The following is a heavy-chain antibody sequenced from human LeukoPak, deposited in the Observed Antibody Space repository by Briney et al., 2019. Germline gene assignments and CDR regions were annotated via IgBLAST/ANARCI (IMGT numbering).Heavy chain of an antibody. CDR1: GYTFTSYW. V-gene: IGHV5-51*01. CDR3: ARQFLEGVDY. Sequence: KVSCKASGYTFTSYWIGWVRQMPGKGLEWMGIIYPGDSDTRYSPSFQGQVTISADKSISTAYLQWSSLKASDTAMYYCARQFLEGVDYWGQGTLVTVSS. CDR2: IYPGDSDT. J-gene: IGHJ4*02. D-gene: IGHD3-3*01.